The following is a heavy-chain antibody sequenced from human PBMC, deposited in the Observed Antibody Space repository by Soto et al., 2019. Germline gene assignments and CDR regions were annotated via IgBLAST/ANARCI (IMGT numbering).Heavy chain of an antibody. CDR3: ARLPYSSGWYFRFDY. V-gene: IGHV4-39*01. Sequence: SETLSLTCTVSGGSISSSSYYWGWIRQPPGKGLEWIGSIYYSGSTYYNPSLKSRVTISVDTSKNQFSLKLSSVTAADTAVYYCARLPYSSGWYFRFDYWGQGTLVTVSS. D-gene: IGHD6-19*01. CDR1: GGSISSSSYY. CDR2: IYYSGST. J-gene: IGHJ4*02.